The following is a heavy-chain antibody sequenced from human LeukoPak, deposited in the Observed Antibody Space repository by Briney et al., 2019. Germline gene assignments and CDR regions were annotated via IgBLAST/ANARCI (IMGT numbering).Heavy chain of an antibody. Sequence: GGSLRLSCAASGFTFSSYEMNWVRQPPGKGLEWVSYISSSGSTIYYADSVKGRFTISRDNAKNSLYLQMNSLRAEDTAVYYCARDEVGATTEFDYWGQGTLVTVSS. CDR3: ARDEVGATTEFDY. V-gene: IGHV3-48*03. D-gene: IGHD1-26*01. J-gene: IGHJ4*02. CDR1: GFTFSSYE. CDR2: ISSSGSTI.